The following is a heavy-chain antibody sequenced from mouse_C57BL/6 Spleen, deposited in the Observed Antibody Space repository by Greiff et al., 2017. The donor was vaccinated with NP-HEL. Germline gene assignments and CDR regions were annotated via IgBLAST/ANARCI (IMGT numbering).Heavy chain of an antibody. CDR1: GFTFSDYY. D-gene: IGHD1-1*01. Sequence: EVKLMESGGGLVQPGGSLKLSCAASGFTFSDYYMYWVRQTPEKRLEWVAYISNGGGSTYYPDTVKGRFTISRDNAKNTLYLQMSRLKSEDTARYYCARQDGSSSYFDYWGQGTTLTVSS. V-gene: IGHV5-12*01. CDR3: ARQDGSSSYFDY. J-gene: IGHJ2*01. CDR2: ISNGGGST.